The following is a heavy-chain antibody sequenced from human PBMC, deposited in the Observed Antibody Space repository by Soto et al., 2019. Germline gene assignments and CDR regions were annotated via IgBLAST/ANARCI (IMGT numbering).Heavy chain of an antibody. D-gene: IGHD3-3*01. CDR1: GYSFTSYW. CDR3: ARRATILGVARDGSPGMDV. V-gene: IGHV5-51*01. J-gene: IGHJ6*02. Sequence: GDSLKISCKGSGYSFTSYWIGWVRQMPGKGLEWMGIIYPGDSDTRYSPSFQGQVTISADKSISTAYLQWSSLKASDPAMYYCARRATILGVARDGSPGMDVWGQGTTVTVSS. CDR2: IYPGDSDT.